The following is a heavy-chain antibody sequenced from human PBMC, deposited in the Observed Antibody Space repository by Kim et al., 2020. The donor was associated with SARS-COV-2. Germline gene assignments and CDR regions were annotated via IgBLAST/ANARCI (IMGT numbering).Heavy chain of an antibody. Sequence: GGSLRLSCAASGFTFSSYSMNWVRQAPGKGLEWVSSISSSSSYINYADSVKGRFTISRDNAKNSLYLQMNSLRAEDTAVYYCARDGPPTYCGQGTLVTVS. CDR2: ISSSSSYI. J-gene: IGHJ4*02. CDR3: ARDGPPTY. CDR1: GFTFSSYS. V-gene: IGHV3-21*01. D-gene: IGHD1-1*01.